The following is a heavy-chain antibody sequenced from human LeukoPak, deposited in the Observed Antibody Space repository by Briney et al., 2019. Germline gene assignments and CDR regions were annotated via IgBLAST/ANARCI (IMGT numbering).Heavy chain of an antibody. CDR1: GFTFSSYA. CDR2: ISYDGSNK. Sequence: PGGSLRLSCAASGFTFSSYAMHWVRQAPGKGLEWVAVISYDGSNKYYADSVKGRFTISRDNSKNTLYLQMNSLRSEDTAVYYCARVDYDGPRYAHDAFDIWGQGTMVTVSS. V-gene: IGHV3-30-3*01. D-gene: IGHD3-22*01. CDR3: ARVDYDGPRYAHDAFDI. J-gene: IGHJ3*02.